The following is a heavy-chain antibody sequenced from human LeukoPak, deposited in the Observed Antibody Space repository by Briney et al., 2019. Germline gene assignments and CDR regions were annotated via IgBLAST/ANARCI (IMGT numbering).Heavy chain of an antibody. Sequence: ASVKVSCKAPGYTSTKYAIHWVRQAPGQRLEWMGWIDVGNGNTKYSQEFQGRVTITRDTSASTAYMELSSLRSEDMAVYYCAKRISQGYFDYWGQGTLVTVSS. CDR1: GYTSTKYA. CDR2: IDVGNGNT. CDR3: AKRISQGYFDY. D-gene: IGHD2/OR15-2a*01. V-gene: IGHV1-3*03. J-gene: IGHJ4*02.